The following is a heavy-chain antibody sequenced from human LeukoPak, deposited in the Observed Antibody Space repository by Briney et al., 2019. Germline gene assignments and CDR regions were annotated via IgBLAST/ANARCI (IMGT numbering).Heavy chain of an antibody. J-gene: IGHJ4*02. Sequence: GGSLRLSCAASGFTFSSYWMSWVRQAPGKGLEWVANIKQDGSEKYYVDSVKGRFTISRDNAKNSLYLQMNSLRAEDTAVYYCAKDTSPSAPPYYYGSGSTIRGLSVDYWGQGTLDTVSS. CDR3: AKDTSPSAPPYYYGSGSTIRGLSVDY. CDR1: GFTFSSYW. CDR2: IKQDGSEK. V-gene: IGHV3-7*01. D-gene: IGHD3-10*01.